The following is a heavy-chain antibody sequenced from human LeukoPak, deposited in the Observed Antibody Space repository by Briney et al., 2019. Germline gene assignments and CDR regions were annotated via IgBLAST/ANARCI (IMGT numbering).Heavy chain of an antibody. V-gene: IGHV3-23*01. J-gene: IGHJ4*02. D-gene: IGHD3-9*01. CDR1: GFTFSSYA. Sequence: GGSLRLSCAASGFTFSSYAMSWVRQAPGKGLEWVSAISGSGGTTYYADSVKGRFTISRDNSKNTLYLQMNTLRAEDTAVYYCAKDPIRPRPQLLTLYDYWGQGTLVTVSS. CDR3: AKDPIRPRPQLLTLYDY. CDR2: ISGSGGTT.